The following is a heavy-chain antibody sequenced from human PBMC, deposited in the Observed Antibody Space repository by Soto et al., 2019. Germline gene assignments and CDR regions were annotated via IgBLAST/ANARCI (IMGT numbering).Heavy chain of an antibody. D-gene: IGHD3-16*01. J-gene: IGHJ4*02. CDR2: IKSDGSST. Sequence: GGSLRLSCAASGFTFTIYWMHWVRQAPGQGLVWVSSIKSDGSSTNYADSVKGRFTVSRDNAKNTVYLQMNSLRAEDTTVYYCARGGRGGFDYWGQGALVTVSS. CDR1: GFTFTIYW. CDR3: ARGGRGGFDY. V-gene: IGHV3-74*01.